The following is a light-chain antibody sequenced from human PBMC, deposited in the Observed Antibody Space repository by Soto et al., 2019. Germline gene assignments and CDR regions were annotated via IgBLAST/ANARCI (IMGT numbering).Light chain of an antibody. CDR3: QQYHNWPPIT. CDR2: GAY. J-gene: IGKJ2*01. Sequence: EIVMTQSPATRSVSPGERATPSCMARQSVSSNLTWYQQKPGQAPRLLIYGAYTRATGIPARFSGSGSGTNVTNNISILQSEDFVVYDCQQYHNWPPITFGQGTKLEIQ. V-gene: IGKV3-15*01. CDR1: QSVSSN.